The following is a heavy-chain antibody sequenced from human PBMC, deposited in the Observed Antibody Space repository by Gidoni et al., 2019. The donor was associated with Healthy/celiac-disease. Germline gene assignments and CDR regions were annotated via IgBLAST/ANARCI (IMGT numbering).Heavy chain of an antibody. D-gene: IGHD6-13*01. CDR3: ARGASSSWYGQFELGY. J-gene: IGHJ4*02. Sequence: QVQLVESGGGVVQPGRSLRLPCAASGFTFSSYGMPWVRQAPGKGREWVAVIWYDGSNKYYADSVKGRFTISRDNSKNTLYLQMNSRRAEDTAVYYCARGASSSWYGQFELGYWGQGTLVTVSS. CDR2: IWYDGSNK. V-gene: IGHV3-33*01. CDR1: GFTFSSYG.